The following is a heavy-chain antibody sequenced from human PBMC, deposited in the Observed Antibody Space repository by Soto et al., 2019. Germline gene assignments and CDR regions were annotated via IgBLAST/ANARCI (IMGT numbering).Heavy chain of an antibody. J-gene: IGHJ6*02. CDR1: GVGFSRYA. D-gene: IGHD1-1*01. V-gene: IGHV1-69*01. CDR3: ARGTTGTDFNYYYGMDV. Sequence: VKRAWKAPGVGFSRYAIRRPRQATKQGFEWRGRIIPIFGTANYAQKFQGRFTITADESTSTAYMELSSLRSEDTAVYYCARGTTGTDFNYYYGMDVWGQGTTVTVSS. CDR2: IIPIFGTA.